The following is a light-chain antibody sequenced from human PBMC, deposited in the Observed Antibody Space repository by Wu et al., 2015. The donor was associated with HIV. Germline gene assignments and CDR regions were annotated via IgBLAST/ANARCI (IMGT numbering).Light chain of an antibody. CDR3: QQYSSSPIT. CDR2: DAS. Sequence: EIVLTQSPATLSLSPGERATLSCRASQTVYNYFAWYQQRPGQAPRLLIKDASNRASGIPDRFSGGGSGTDFTLTINRLDPEDFAIYFCQQYSSSPITFGPGTRLEIK. V-gene: IGKV3-11*01. CDR1: QTVYNY. J-gene: IGKJ5*01.